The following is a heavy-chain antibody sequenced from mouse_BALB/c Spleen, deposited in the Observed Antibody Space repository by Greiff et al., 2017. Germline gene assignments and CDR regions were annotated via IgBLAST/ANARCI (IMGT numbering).Heavy chain of an antibody. CDR2: ISSGGGST. CDR3: ARHNSFYGNYLFAY. CDR1: GFAFSSYD. Sequence: EVQVVESGGGLVKPGGSLKLSCAASGFAFSSYDMSWVRQTPEKRLEWVAYISSGGGSTYYPDTVKGRFTISRDNAKNTLYLQMSSLKSEDTAMYYCARHNSFYGNYLFAYWGQGTLVTVSA. J-gene: IGHJ3*01. V-gene: IGHV5-12-1*01. D-gene: IGHD2-10*01.